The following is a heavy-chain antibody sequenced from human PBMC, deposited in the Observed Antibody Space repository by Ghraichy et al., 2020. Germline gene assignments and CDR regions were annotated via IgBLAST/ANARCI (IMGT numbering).Heavy chain of an antibody. Sequence: GGSLRLSCAASGFTFSNAWMSWVRQAPGKGLEWVGRIKSKTDGGTTDYAAPVKGRFTISRDDSKNTLYLQMNSLKTEDTAVYYCTTYTGGYYYYYGMDVWGQGTTVTVSS. J-gene: IGHJ6*02. D-gene: IGHD3-16*01. CDR3: TTYTGGYYYYYGMDV. CDR1: GFTFSNAW. CDR2: IKSKTDGGTT. V-gene: IGHV3-15*01.